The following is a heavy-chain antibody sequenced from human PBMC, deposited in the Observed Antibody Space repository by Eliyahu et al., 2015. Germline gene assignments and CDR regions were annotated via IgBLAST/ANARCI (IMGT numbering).Heavy chain of an antibody. J-gene: IGHJ1*01. CDR1: GGSXSXXSYY. D-gene: IGHD3-22*01. CDR3: AVPGGSGYSHFQH. CDR2: VYYSGST. Sequence: QLQLQESGPGLVKPSETLSLTCXVSGGSXSXXSYYXGWIRXPPGKGLEWIGXVYYSGSTYYNPSLKSRVTISVDTSKNQFSLKLSSVTAADTAVYYCAVPGGSGYSHFQHWGQGTLGTVSS. V-gene: IGHV4-39*01.